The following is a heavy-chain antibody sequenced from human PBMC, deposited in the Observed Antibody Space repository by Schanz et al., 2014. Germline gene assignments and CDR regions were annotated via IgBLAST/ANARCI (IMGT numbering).Heavy chain of an antibody. V-gene: IGHV4-39*07. J-gene: IGHJ4*02. CDR3: SRGECSSTSCHEVAPPDD. D-gene: IGHD2-2*01. CDR2: IYYSGTT. Sequence: QVQLQESGPGLVKPSETLSLTCTVSGGSISSSTYWWGWIRQPPGKGLEWIGGIYYSGTTYYNPSLKSRLTMSVDTSKNQFSLRLSSVTAADTAIYYCSRGECSSTSCHEVAPPDDWGQGTLVTVSS. CDR1: GGSISSSTYW.